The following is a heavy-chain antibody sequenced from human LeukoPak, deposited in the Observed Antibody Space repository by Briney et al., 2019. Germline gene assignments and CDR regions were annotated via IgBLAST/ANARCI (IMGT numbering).Heavy chain of an antibody. CDR1: GFTFSSYS. CDR2: ISSSSSYI. CDR3: VREGLDTWGAFDI. Sequence: PGGSLRLSCAASGFTFSSYSMNWVRQAPGKGLEWVSSISSSSSYIYYADSVKGRFTISRDNAKNSLYLQMNSLRAEDTALYYCVREGLDTWGAFDILGQGTMVTVSS. D-gene: IGHD7-27*01. J-gene: IGHJ3*02. V-gene: IGHV3-21*01.